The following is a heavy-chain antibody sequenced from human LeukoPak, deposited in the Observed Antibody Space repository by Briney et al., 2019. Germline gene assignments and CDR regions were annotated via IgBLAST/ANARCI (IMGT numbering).Heavy chain of an antibody. CDR1: GFTFDDYA. CDR2: ISWNSGSI. D-gene: IGHD3-10*01. V-gene: IGHV3-9*01. CDR3: AKGPTYGSGSSYFDY. J-gene: IGHJ4*02. Sequence: GGSLRPSCAASGFTFDDYAMHWVRQAPGKGLEWVSGISWNSGSIGYADSVKGRFTISRDNAKNSLYLQMNSLRAEDTALYYCAKGPTYGSGSSYFDYWGQGTLVTVSS.